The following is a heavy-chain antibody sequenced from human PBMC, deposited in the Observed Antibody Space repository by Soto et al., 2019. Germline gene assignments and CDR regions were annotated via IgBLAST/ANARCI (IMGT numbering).Heavy chain of an antibody. CDR1: GGSISSYY. D-gene: IGHD3-9*01. J-gene: IGHJ5*02. CDR2: IHYTGST. V-gene: IGHV4-59*01. Sequence: SATLSLTCTVSGGSISSYYWSWIRQPPGKGLEWIGYIHYTGSTNYNPSLRSRITISVDTSKNQFSLKLSSVAAADTAVYYCARAVRYCDWAHWFDPWGQGTLVTVSS. CDR3: ARAVRYCDWAHWFDP.